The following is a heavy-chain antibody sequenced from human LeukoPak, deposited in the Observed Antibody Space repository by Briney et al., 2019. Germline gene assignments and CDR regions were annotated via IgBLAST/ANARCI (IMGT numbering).Heavy chain of an antibody. J-gene: IGHJ6*02. Sequence: AGSLRLSCAASGFTFSSYGMHWVRQAPGKGLEWVAFIRYDGSNKYYADSVKGRFTISRDNSKNTLYLQMNSLRAEATAVYYCAKDSVERFGELFSYYYYYGMDVWGQGTTVTVSS. CDR3: AKDSVERFGELFSYYYYYGMDV. CDR2: IRYDGSNK. CDR1: GFTFSSYG. D-gene: IGHD3-10*01. V-gene: IGHV3-30*02.